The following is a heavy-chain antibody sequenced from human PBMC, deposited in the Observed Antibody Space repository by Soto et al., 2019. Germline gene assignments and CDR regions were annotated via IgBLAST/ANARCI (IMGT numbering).Heavy chain of an antibody. CDR3: TRDHTYSSGWYAFDY. CDR1: GGSISSHY. Sequence: SETLSLTCTVSGGSISSHYWSWIRQPPGKGLEWIGYVYYSGSTNYNPSLKSRVTISVDTSKNQFSLKLSSVTAADTAVYYCTRDHTYSSGWYAFDYWGQGTLVTVSS. J-gene: IGHJ4*02. D-gene: IGHD6-19*01. CDR2: VYYSGST. V-gene: IGHV4-59*11.